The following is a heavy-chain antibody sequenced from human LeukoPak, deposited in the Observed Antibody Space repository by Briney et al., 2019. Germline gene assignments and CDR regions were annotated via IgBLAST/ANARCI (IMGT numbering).Heavy chain of an antibody. J-gene: IGHJ4*02. CDR3: NTMGVTVAAYGLDY. V-gene: IGHV3-15*01. CDR1: GFTFNNAW. CDR2: IKSRPNGGTS. D-gene: IGHD6-19*01. Sequence: GGSLRLSCAASGFTFNNAWMSWVRQAPGKGLEWVGRIKSRPNGGTSDYAAPVKGRFTISRDDLTNTLYLQMHSLKTEDTAVYYCNTMGVTVAAYGLDYWGQGALVTVSS.